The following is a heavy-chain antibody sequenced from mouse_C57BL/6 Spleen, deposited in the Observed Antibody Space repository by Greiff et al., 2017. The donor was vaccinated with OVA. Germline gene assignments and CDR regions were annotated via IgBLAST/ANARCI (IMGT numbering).Heavy chain of an antibody. CDR2: IDPESGDT. J-gene: IGHJ3*01. V-gene: IGHV14-4*01. CDR3: TNLTGPFAY. Sequence: EVQLKESGAELVRPGASVKLSCTASGFNIKDDYMHWVKQRPEQGLEWIGWIDPESGDTEYASKFQGKATITADTSSNTAYLQLSSLTSEDTAVYFCTNLTGPFAYWGQGTLVTVSA. CDR1: GFNIKDDY. D-gene: IGHD4-1*01.